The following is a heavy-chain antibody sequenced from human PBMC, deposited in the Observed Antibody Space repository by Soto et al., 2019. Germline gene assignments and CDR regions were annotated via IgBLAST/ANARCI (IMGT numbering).Heavy chain of an antibody. J-gene: IGHJ4*02. CDR1: VFTFARLD. CDR2: MSPSNGQS. D-gene: IGHD5-12*01. V-gene: IGHV1-8*01. CDR3: ARGVDGGYDF. Sequence: SVAVSSTASVFTFARLDINLVRQPPGQKLEGMGWMSPSNGQSDYAQKFQDRVTLTRDSSTNTACLELSSLRSEDPAVYYCARGVDGGYDFWGQGTLVTVSS.